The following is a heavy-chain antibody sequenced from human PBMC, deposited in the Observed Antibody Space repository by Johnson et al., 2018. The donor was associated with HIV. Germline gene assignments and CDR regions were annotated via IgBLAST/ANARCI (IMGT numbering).Heavy chain of an antibody. CDR1: GFTFSDHF. V-gene: IGHV3-11*04. J-gene: IGHJ3*02. Sequence: VESGGGLVKPGGSLKLSCAVSGFTFSDHFMSWIRQTPGKGLQWVSYISSSGSTIYYADSVKGRFTISRDNAKNSLYLQLNSLRAEATAVYYCATYSSSWYKGGYAFDTWGQGTMVTVSS. CDR2: ISSSGSTI. CDR3: ATYSSSWYKGGYAFDT. D-gene: IGHD6-13*01.